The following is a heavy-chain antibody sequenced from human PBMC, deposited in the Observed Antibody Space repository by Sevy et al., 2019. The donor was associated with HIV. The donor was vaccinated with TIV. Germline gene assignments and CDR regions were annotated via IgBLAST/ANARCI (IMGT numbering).Heavy chain of an antibody. J-gene: IGHJ6*02. V-gene: IGHV4-34*01. D-gene: IGHD3-22*01. CDR3: VRSRGYYYDSSGYYPPSLRHYYGMDV. CDR2: INHSGST. CDR1: GGSFSGYY. Sequence: SETLSLTCAVYGGSFSGYYWSWIRQPPGKGLEWIGEINHSGSTNYNPSLKSRVTISVDTSKNQFSLKLSSVTAADTAVYYCVRSRGYYYDSSGYYPPSLRHYYGMDVWGQGTTVTVSS.